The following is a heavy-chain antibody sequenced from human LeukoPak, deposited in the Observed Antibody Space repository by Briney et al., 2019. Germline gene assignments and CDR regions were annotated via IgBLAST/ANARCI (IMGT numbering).Heavy chain of an antibody. CDR3: AGPLPGDDAFDI. V-gene: IGHV4-30-2*01. Sequence: SETLSLTCAVSGGSISSGGYSWSWIRQPPGKGLEWIGYIYHSGSTYYNPSLKSRVTISVDRSKNQFSLKLSSVTAADTAVYYCAGPLPGDDAFDIWGQGTMVTVSS. CDR2: IYHSGST. CDR1: GGSISSGGYS. D-gene: IGHD3-16*01. J-gene: IGHJ3*02.